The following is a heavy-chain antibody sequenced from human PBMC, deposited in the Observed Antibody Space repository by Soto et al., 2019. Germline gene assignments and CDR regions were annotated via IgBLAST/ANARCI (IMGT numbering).Heavy chain of an antibody. CDR1: GGSISSGCYY. D-gene: IGHD3-3*01. V-gene: IGHV4-31*03. Sequence: PSETLSLTCTVSGGSISSGCYYWSWIRQHPGKGLEWIGYIYYSGSTYYNPSLKSRVTISVDTSKNQFSLKLSPVTAADTAVYYCARVHGGDFWSGYYTYYYYMDVWGKGTTVTVSS. J-gene: IGHJ6*03. CDR2: IYYSGST. CDR3: ARVHGGDFWSGYYTYYYYMDV.